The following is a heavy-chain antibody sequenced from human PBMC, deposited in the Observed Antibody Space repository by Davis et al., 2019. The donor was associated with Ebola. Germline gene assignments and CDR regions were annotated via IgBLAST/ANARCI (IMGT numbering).Heavy chain of an antibody. CDR1: GGSISSGGYS. J-gene: IGHJ4*02. Sequence: MPSETLSLTCAVSGGSISSGGYSWSWIRQPPGKGLEWIGYIYHSGSTSYNPSLTSRVTISVDRSKNQFSLKLSSVTAADTAVYYCARGLTTVRVFDYWGQGTLVTVSS. CDR3: ARGLTTVRVFDY. CDR2: IYHSGST. V-gene: IGHV4-30-2*01. D-gene: IGHD4-17*01.